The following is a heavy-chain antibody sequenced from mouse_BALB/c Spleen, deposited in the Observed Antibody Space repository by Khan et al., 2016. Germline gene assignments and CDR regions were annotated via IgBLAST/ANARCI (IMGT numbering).Heavy chain of an antibody. V-gene: IGHV1-61*01. J-gene: IGHJ3*01. Sequence: QVQLQQPGAELVRPGASVKLSCKASGYSFTSYWMNWVKQRPGQGLEWIGMIHPSDSETNLNQKFKDKATLTVDKSSSTAYMQLSSRTAEDSAVYYCARFGNYGFAYWGQGTLVTVSA. D-gene: IGHD2-1*01. CDR1: GYSFTSYW. CDR3: ARFGNYGFAY. CDR2: IHPSDSET.